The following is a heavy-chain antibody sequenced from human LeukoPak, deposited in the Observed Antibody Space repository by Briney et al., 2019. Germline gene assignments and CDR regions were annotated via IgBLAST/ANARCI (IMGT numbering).Heavy chain of an antibody. CDR3: ARDHYGDYFFDY. Sequence: SETLSLTCTVSGGSISSYYWSWIRQPPGKGLEWIGYIYYSGSTNYNPSLKSRGTISVDTSKNQFSLKLSSVTAADTAVYYCARDHYGDYFFDYWGQGTLVTVSS. J-gene: IGHJ4*02. CDR2: IYYSGST. CDR1: GGSISSYY. D-gene: IGHD4-17*01. V-gene: IGHV4-59*01.